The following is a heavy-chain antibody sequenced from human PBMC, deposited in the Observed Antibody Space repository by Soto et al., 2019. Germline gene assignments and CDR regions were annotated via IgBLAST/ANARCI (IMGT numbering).Heavy chain of an antibody. CDR1: GGSISSYY. D-gene: IGHD6-13*01. CDR3: ARGHGQQLVLYHWYFDL. CDR2: IYYSGST. J-gene: IGHJ2*01. V-gene: IGHV4-59*01. Sequence: SETLSLTCTVSGGSISSYYWSWIRQPPGKGLEWIGYIYYSGSTNYNPSLKSRVTISVDTSKNQFSLKLSSVTAADTAVYYCARGHGQQLVLYHWYFDLWGRGTLVTVSS.